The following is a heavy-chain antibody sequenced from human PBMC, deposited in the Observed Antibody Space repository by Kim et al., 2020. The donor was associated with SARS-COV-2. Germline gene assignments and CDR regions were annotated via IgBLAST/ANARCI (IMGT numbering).Heavy chain of an antibody. V-gene: IGHV3-30*02. D-gene: IGHD3-16*01. J-gene: IGHJ4*02. CDR3: AKDRLWGNDYFDY. Sequence: ADTMKCPLTIPRENSKNTLFLQMNSLRAEDTTVYYCAKDRLWGNDYFDYWGQGTLVTVSS.